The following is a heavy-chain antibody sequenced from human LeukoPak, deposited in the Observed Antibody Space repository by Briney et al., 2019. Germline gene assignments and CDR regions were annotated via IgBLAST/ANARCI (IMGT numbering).Heavy chain of an antibody. Sequence: GGSLRLSCAASGFTFSSYWMSWVRQAPGKGLEWVANIKQDGSEKYYVDSVKGRFTISRDNAKNSLYLQMNSLRAEDTAVYYCASTGDYYGSGSYYATDDYWGQGTLVTVSS. CDR3: ASTGDYYGSGSYYATDDY. V-gene: IGHV3-7*01. J-gene: IGHJ4*02. D-gene: IGHD3-10*01. CDR1: GFTFSSYW. CDR2: IKQDGSEK.